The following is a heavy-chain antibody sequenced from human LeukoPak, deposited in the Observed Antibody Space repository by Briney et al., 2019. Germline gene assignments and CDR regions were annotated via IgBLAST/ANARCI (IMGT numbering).Heavy chain of an antibody. D-gene: IGHD6-25*01. CDR1: GGSMNSITYY. J-gene: IGHJ4*02. CDR3: ARAGQRLATNYFDY. V-gene: IGHV4-39*07. CDR2: INHSGST. Sequence: PSETLSLTCTVSGGSMNSITYYWAWIRQPPGKGLEWIGEINHSGSTNYNPSLKSRVTISVDTSKNQFSLKLSSVTAADTAVYYCARAGQRLATNYFDYWGQGTLVTVSS.